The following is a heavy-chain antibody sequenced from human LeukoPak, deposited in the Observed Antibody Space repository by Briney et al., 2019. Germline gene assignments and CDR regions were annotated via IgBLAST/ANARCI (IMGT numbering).Heavy chain of an antibody. CDR3: ARGDYGEKGGAFDI. V-gene: IGHV3-74*01. D-gene: IGHD4-17*01. Sequence: GGSLRFSCAVSGFTFSSYWMYWVRQAPGKGLVWVSGINSDGSSSSYADSVEGRFTISSDNAKNTLYLQMNSLRAEDTAVYYCARGDYGEKGGAFDIWGQGTMVTVSS. J-gene: IGHJ3*02. CDR2: INSDGSSS. CDR1: GFTFSSYW.